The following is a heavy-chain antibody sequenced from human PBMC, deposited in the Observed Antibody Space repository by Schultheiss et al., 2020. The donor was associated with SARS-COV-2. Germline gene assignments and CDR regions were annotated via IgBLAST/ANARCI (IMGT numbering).Heavy chain of an antibody. J-gene: IGHJ5*02. D-gene: IGHD2-2*01. CDR2: IYYSGST. V-gene: IGHV4-59*01. CDR3: ARVVPAAGWFDP. Sequence: SETLSLTCTVSGGSISSYYWSWVRQPPGKGLEWIAYIYYSGSTNYNPSLKSRVTISVDTSKNQFPLKVNSVTAADTAVYSCARVVPAAGWFDPWGQGTLVTVSS. CDR1: GGSISSYY.